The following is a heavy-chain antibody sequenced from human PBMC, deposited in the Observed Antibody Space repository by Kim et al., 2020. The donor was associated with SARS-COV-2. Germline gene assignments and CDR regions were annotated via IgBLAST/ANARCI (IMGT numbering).Heavy chain of an antibody. CDR3: ARDKRYGGELGVDY. Sequence: AVSVKGRFSISGDNSKNTLYLQMNSLRAEDTAVYYCARDKRYGGELGVDYWGQGTLVTVSS. V-gene: IGHV3-30*07. J-gene: IGHJ4*02. D-gene: IGHD4-17*01.